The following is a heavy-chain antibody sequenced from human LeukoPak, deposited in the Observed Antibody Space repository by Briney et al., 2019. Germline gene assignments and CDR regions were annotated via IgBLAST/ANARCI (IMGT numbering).Heavy chain of an antibody. D-gene: IGHD3-22*01. Sequence: GGSLRLSCAASGFTFSSYAMSWVRQAPRKGLEWVSAISGSGGSTYYADSVKGRFTISRDNSKNTLYLQMNSLRAEDTAVYYCAKDPMRAPRPTVWLFDYWGQGTLVTVSS. CDR3: AKDPMRAPRPTVWLFDY. V-gene: IGHV3-23*01. CDR2: ISGSGGST. CDR1: GFTFSSYA. J-gene: IGHJ4*02.